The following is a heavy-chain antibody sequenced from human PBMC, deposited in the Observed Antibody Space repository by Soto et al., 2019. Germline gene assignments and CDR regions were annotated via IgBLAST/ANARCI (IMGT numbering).Heavy chain of an antibody. CDR2: ISAYNGDI. J-gene: IGHJ4*02. CDR3: ARGGMITFGGYVVY. CDR1: GYSFTSYG. D-gene: IGHD3-16*01. V-gene: IGHV1-18*01. Sequence: QVQLVQSAAEMKKPGASVKVSCKASGYSFTSYGFTWFRQAPGQGLVWLGWISAYNGDIHYAQRFQGRVNMTTDVSTNTAYMELRSLRSDDTAVYYCARGGMITFGGYVVYWGQGTHVTVSS.